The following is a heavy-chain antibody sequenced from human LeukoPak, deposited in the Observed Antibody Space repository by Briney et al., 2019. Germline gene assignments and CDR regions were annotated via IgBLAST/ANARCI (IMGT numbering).Heavy chain of an antibody. CDR3: ARDRQGRAARGFRYYYYYMDV. V-gene: IGHV3-20*04. D-gene: IGHD6-6*01. J-gene: IGHJ6*03. CDR1: GFTFNDHG. Sequence: GGSLRLSCAASGFTFNDHGMNWVRQAPGKGLEWVSGITSNGGATGYADSVRGRFTISRDNAKNSLYLQMNSLRAEDTAVYYCARDRQGRAARGFRYYYYYMDVWGKGTTVTVSS. CDR2: ITSNGGAT.